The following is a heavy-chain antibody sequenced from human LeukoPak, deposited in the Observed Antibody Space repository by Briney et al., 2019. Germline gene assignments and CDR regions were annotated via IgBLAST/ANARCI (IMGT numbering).Heavy chain of an antibody. J-gene: IGHJ6*02. V-gene: IGHV3-13*01. D-gene: IGHD2-2*01. CDR2: IGTAGDT. CDR3: ARAQTRFLGYCSSTSCYYDYYGMDV. Sequence: PGGSLRLSCAASGFTFSSYDMHWVRQATGKGLEWVSAIGTAGDTYYPGSVKGRFTISRENAKNSLYLQMNSLRAGDTAVYYCARAQTRFLGYCSSTSCYYDYYGMDVWGQGTTVTVSS. CDR1: GFTFSSYD.